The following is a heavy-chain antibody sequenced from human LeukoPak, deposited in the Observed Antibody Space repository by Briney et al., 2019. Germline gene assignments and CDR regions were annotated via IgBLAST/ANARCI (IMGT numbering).Heavy chain of an antibody. V-gene: IGHV1-8*03. CDR3: ATEALTIFGVVILNY. Sequence: ASVKVSCKASGYTFTSYDINWVRQATGQGLEWMGWMNPNSGNTGYAQKFQGRVTITRNTSISTAYMELSSLRSEDTAVYYCATEALTIFGVVILNYWGQGTLVTVSS. D-gene: IGHD3-3*01. J-gene: IGHJ4*02. CDR2: MNPNSGNT. CDR1: GYTFTSYD.